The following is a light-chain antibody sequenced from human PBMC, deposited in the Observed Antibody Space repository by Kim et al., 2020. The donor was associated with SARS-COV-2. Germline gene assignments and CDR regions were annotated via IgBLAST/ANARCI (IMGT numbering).Light chain of an antibody. V-gene: IGKV3-11*01. CDR2: DGS. J-gene: IGKJ2*01. Sequence: SLSPGESATHSGRTSQTVYSYLAWYQQKPGQAPRLVIYDGSNRATGIPARFSGSGSGTHFTLTINGLEPEDYAIYYCQYRSGWPRTFGQGTKLEI. CDR3: QYRSGWPRT. CDR1: QTVYSY.